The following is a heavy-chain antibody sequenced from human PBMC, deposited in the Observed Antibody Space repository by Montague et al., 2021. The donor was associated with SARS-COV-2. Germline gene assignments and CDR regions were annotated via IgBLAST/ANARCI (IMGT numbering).Heavy chain of an antibody. J-gene: IGHJ4*02. D-gene: IGHD6-13*01. CDR3: ARVGSSSWYFDY. Sequence: SLRLSCAASGFTFSSYWMSWVRQAPGKGLEWVANMKQDGSEKYYVDSVKGRFTISRDNAKNSLYLQMNSLRAEDTAVYYCARVGSSSWYFDYWGQGTLVTVSS. V-gene: IGHV3-7*01. CDR1: GFTFSSYW. CDR2: MKQDGSEK.